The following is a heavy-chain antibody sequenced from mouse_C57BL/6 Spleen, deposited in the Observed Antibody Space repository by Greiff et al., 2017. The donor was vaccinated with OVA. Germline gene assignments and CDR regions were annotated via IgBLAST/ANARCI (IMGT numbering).Heavy chain of an antibody. CDR2: ISSGSSTI. D-gene: IGHD1-1*01. CDR1: GFTFSDYG. Sequence: VQLKESGGGLVKPGGSLKLSCAASGFTFSDYGMHWVRQAPEKGLEWVAYISSGSSTIYYADTVKGRFTISRDNAKNTLCLQMTSLRSEDTAMDYCARGVTTVVAEWYFDVWGTGTTVTVSS. J-gene: IGHJ1*03. V-gene: IGHV5-17*01. CDR3: ARGVTTVVAEWYFDV.